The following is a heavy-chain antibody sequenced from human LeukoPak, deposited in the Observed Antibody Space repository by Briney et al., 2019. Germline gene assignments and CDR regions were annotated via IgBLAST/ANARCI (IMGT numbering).Heavy chain of an antibody. Sequence: GGSLRLSCAASGFTFSSYGMHWVRQAPGKGLEWVAVVWYDGSNKYYADSVRGRFTISRDNSKNTLFLQMSSLRAEDTALYYCAKDDPVYSSSLTYYYYMDVWGKGTPVTVSS. J-gene: IGHJ6*03. V-gene: IGHV3-33*06. D-gene: IGHD6-13*01. CDR1: GFTFSSYG. CDR3: AKDDPVYSSSLTYYYYMDV. CDR2: VWYDGSNK.